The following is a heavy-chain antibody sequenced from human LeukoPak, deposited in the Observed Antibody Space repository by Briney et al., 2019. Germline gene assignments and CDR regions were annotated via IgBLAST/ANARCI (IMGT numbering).Heavy chain of an antibody. J-gene: IGHJ4*02. V-gene: IGHV4-39*07. CDR1: GGSISSSSYY. D-gene: IGHD3/OR15-3a*01. CDR2: IYYSGST. CDR3: ASLKDWPYYFDY. Sequence: PSETLSLTCTVSGGSISSSSYYWGWIRQPPGKGLEWIGSIYYSGSTYYNPSLESRVTISVDTPKNQFSLKLTSVTAADTAVYYCASLKDWPYYFDYWGQGTLVTVSS.